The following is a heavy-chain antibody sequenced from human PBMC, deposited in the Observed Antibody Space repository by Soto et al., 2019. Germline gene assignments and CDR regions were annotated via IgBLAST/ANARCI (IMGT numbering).Heavy chain of an antibody. D-gene: IGHD3-10*01. J-gene: IGHJ4*02. Sequence: SETLSLTCTVSGGSISSYYWSWIRQPPGKGLEWIGYIYYSGGTNYNPSLKSRVTISVDTSKNQFSQKLSSVTAADTAVYYCASSLSYYYGSGSYSSGGALDYWGQGTLVTVSS. CDR1: GGSISSYY. CDR3: ASSLSYYYGSGSYSSGGALDY. CDR2: IYYSGGT. V-gene: IGHV4-59*08.